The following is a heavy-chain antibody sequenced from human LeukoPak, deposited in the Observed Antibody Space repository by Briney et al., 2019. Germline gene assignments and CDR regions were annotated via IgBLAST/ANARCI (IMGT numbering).Heavy chain of an antibody. D-gene: IGHD6-13*01. CDR1: GFTFTSHD. V-gene: IGHV1-46*01. Sequence: ASVKVSCKASGFTFTSHDFNWVRQAPGQGLEWMGIINPITGTTTYAQKFQGRVTMTRDTSTGTVYMELSSLRSEGTAVYYCAREERLIAATGRGAFGYWGQGTLVTVSS. J-gene: IGHJ4*02. CDR2: INPITGTT. CDR3: AREERLIAATGRGAFGY.